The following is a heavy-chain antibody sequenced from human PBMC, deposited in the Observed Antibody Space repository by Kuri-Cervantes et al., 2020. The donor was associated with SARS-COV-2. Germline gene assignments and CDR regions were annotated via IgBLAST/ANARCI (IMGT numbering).Heavy chain of an antibody. CDR1: GGSFTYYY. V-gene: IGHV4-34*01. CDR3: ATSYCGGDCYLYYYYGMDV. Sequence: SETLSLTCDVSGGSFTYYYWSWIRQPPGKGLELIGEINDSGAANYNPSLKSRVTISVDTSKNQFSLKLSSVTAADTAVYYCATSYCGGDCYLYYYYGMDVWGQGTTVTVSS. D-gene: IGHD2-21*02. J-gene: IGHJ6*02. CDR2: INDSGAA.